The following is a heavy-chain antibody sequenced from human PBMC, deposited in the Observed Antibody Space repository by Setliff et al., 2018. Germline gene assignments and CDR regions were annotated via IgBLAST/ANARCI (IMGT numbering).Heavy chain of an antibody. CDR2: INPSGGST. V-gene: IGHV1-46*01. CDR1: GYSFTNYY. J-gene: IGHJ4*02. CDR3: ASHGGNSLSIYY. D-gene: IGHD2-21*02. Sequence: GASVKVSCKASGYSFTNYYIHWVRQAPGQGLEWVGIINPSGGSTSYAQKFQGRVTITADESTSTAYMELSSLRSEDTAVYYCASHGGNSLSIYYWGQGTLVTVSS.